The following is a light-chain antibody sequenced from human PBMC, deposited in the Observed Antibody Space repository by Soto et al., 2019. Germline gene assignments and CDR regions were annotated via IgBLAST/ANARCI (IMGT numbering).Light chain of an antibody. Sequence: QSALTQPPSASGSHGQSVTISCTGTSSDVGGYNYVSWYQQHPGKAPKLMIYEVSKRPSGVPDRFSGSKSGNTASLTVSGLQAEDEADYYCSSYAGSNNPVVFGGGTNLTVL. CDR1: SSDVGGYNY. J-gene: IGLJ2*01. CDR2: EVS. V-gene: IGLV2-8*01. CDR3: SSYAGSNNPVV.